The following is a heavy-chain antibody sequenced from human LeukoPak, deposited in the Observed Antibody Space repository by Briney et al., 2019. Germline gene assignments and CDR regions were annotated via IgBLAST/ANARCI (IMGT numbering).Heavy chain of an antibody. CDR2: VYFSGSA. D-gene: IGHD2-15*01. CDR1: DGSISDYV. CDR3: ARGGRHCSGGSCYLLDY. Sequence: SETLSLTCTVSDGSISDYVWSWIRQPPGKGLEYLGYVYFSGSAYYNPSLKSRVTISIDTSKNQFSLRLTSVTAADTARYYCARGGRHCSGGSCYLLDYWGQGTLVTVSS. V-gene: IGHV4-59*01. J-gene: IGHJ4*02.